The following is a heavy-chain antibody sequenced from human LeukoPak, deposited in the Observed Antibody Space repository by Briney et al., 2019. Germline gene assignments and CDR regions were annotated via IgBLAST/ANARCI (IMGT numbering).Heavy chain of an antibody. CDR3: ARSLPDSSGYYYGFDY. Sequence: ASVKVSCKTSGYTFTSYDINWVRQATGQGLEWMGWMNPNSGNTGYAQKFQGRVTMTRNTSISTAYMELSSLRSEDTAVYYCARSLPDSSGYYYGFDYWGQGTLVTVSS. CDR2: MNPNSGNT. V-gene: IGHV1-8*01. D-gene: IGHD3-22*01. J-gene: IGHJ4*02. CDR1: GYTFTSYD.